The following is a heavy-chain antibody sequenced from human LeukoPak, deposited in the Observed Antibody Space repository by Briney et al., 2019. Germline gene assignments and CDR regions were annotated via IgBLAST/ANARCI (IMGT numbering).Heavy chain of an antibody. CDR3: ARDLSNIGRIGNPGGWSYEGFNWFDP. J-gene: IGHJ5*02. V-gene: IGHV4-59*01. CDR1: GGSISSYY. Sequence: SETLSLTCTVSGGSISSYYWSWIRQPPGKGLEWIGYIYYSGSTNYNPSLKSRVTISVDTSKNQFSLKLSSVTAADTAVYYCARDLSNIGRIGNPGGWSYEGFNWFDPWGQGTLVTVSS. CDR2: IYYSGST. D-gene: IGHD6-19*01.